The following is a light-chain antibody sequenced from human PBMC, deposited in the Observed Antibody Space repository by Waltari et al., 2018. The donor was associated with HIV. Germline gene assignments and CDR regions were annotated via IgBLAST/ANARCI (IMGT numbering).Light chain of an antibody. CDR2: WAS. Sequence: DIVMTQSPDSLSVSLGERATINCKSSQSLLYGSNNKNRLAWYQQRPGQPPKLLISWASTRESGVPDRFSGSGSGTDFTLTINRLQAEDVAVYYCQQFSLSPPLTFGGGTKVEIK. CDR3: QQFSLSPPLT. V-gene: IGKV4-1*01. J-gene: IGKJ4*01. CDR1: QSLLYGSNNKNR.